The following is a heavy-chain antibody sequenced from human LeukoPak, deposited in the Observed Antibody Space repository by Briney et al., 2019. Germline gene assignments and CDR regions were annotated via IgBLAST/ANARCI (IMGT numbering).Heavy chain of an antibody. J-gene: IGHJ5*02. V-gene: IGHV1-69*01. CDR1: GGTFSSYA. D-gene: IGHD2-2*01. Sequence: SVKVSCKASGGTFSSYAISWARQAPGQGLEWMGGIIPIFGTANYAQKFQGRVTITADESTSTAYMELSSLRSEDTAVYYCARGLGCSSTSCPPNWFDPWGQGTLVTVSS. CDR2: IIPIFGTA. CDR3: ARGLGCSSTSCPPNWFDP.